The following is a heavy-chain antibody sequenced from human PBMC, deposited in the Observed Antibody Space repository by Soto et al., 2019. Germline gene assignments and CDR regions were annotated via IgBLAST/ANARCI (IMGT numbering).Heavy chain of an antibody. CDR2: ISYDGNNK. CDR1: GFTFSNYV. D-gene: IGHD2-2*02. V-gene: IGHV3-30-3*01. CDR3: VKARLCHSTRSYIAVSVPGLDV. Sequence: GVSLRLSCVASGFTFSNYVMHWVRQAPGKGLEWVAVISYDGNNKYYAASVKGRFTISRDNSKNTLYLQMNSLRAEDTAIYYCVKARLCHSTRSYIAVSVPGLDVWGQWTTLTGSS. J-gene: IGHJ6*02.